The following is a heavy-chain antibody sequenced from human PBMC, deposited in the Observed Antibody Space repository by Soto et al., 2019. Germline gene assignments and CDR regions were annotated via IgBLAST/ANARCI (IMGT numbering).Heavy chain of an antibody. CDR3: ASSPKGDYDILTGRFYYYYYMDV. Sequence: GASVKVSCKASGGTFSSYTISWVRQAPGQGLEWMGRIIPILGIANYAQKFQGRVTITADKSTSTAYMELSSLRSEDTAVYYCASSPKGDYDILTGRFYYYYYMDVWGEGTTVTVSS. CDR2: IIPILGIA. CDR1: GGTFSSYT. J-gene: IGHJ6*03. D-gene: IGHD3-9*01. V-gene: IGHV1-69*02.